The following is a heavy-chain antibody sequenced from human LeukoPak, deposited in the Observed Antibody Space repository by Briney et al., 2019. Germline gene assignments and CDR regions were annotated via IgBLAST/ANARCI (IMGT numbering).Heavy chain of an antibody. D-gene: IGHD1-26*01. CDR2: INPNSGGT. V-gene: IGHV1-2*02. CDR3: ARDRREGATRGPCDY. CDR1: GYTFTGYY. J-gene: IGHJ4*02. Sequence: ASVKVSCKASGYTFTGYYMHWVRQAPGQGLEWMGWINPNSGGTNYAQKFQGGVTMTRDTSISTAYMELSRLRSDDTAVYYCARDRREGATRGPCDYWGQGTLVTVSS.